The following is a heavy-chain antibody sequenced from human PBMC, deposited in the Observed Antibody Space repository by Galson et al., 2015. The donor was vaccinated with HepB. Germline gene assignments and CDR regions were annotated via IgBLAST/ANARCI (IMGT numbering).Heavy chain of an antibody. CDR2: VNPTSGGT. CDR1: GYTFTSHY. V-gene: IGHV1-2*02. CDR3: ARDYYDNSGNGAFDI. J-gene: IGHJ3*02. D-gene: IGHD3-22*01. Sequence: SVKVSCKASGYTFTSHYTHWVRQAPGLGLEWMGWVNPTSGGTKFAQKFQGRVIMTRDTSISTAYMELSSLRSDDTAVYYCARDYYDNSGNGAFDIWGQGTMVIVSS.